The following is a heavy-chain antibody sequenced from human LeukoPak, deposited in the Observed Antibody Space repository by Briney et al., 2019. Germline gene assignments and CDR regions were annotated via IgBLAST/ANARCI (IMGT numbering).Heavy chain of an antibody. CDR1: GGSFSPYY. D-gene: IGHD5-18*01. CDR2: INHSRST. Sequence: PSETLSLTCAVYGGSFSPYYWSWIRQSPDKGLEWIGEINHSRSTNYNPSLKSRVTISVDTSKNQFSLKLSSVTAADTAVYYCARLQQLWFDRNDYWGQGTLVTVSS. J-gene: IGHJ4*02. V-gene: IGHV4-34*01. CDR3: ARLQQLWFDRNDY.